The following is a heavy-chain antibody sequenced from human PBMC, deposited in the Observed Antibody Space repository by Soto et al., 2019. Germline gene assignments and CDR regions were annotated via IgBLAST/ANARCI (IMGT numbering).Heavy chain of an antibody. Sequence: PGGSLRLSCAASGFTVSSNYMSWVRQAPGKGLEWVSVIYSGGSTYYADSVKGRFTISRDNSKNTLYLQMNSLRAEDTAVYYCARNFWSGYYYYYYYMDVWGKGTTVTVSS. CDR3: ARNFWSGYYYYYYYMDV. CDR2: IYSGGST. J-gene: IGHJ6*03. V-gene: IGHV3-66*01. CDR1: GFTVSSNY. D-gene: IGHD3-3*01.